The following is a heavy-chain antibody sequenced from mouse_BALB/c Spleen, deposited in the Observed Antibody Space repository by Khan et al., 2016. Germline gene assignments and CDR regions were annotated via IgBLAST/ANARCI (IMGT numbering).Heavy chain of an antibody. J-gene: IGHJ2*01. V-gene: IGHV14-1*02. CDR3: ANYGSSFFDY. CDR1: GFNIKDYY. D-gene: IGHD1-1*01. Sequence: EVQLQESGAELVRPGALVKLSCKASGFNIKDYYMHWVKQRPEQGLEWIGWIDPENGNTIYDPKFPGKASITADTFSNTAYLPPSSLTSTDTAVYYCANYGSSFFDYSGQGTTLTVSS. CDR2: IDPENGNT.